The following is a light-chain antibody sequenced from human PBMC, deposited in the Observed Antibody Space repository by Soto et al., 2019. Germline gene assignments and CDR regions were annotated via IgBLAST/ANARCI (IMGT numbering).Light chain of an antibody. Sequence: EIVMTQSPATLSVSPGERATLSCRASQSVGSNLAWYQQKPDQAPRLLIYGASTRATGIPARFSGSGSGTEFTLTISSLQSEDFAVYYCQQCDNWLRTFGQGTKV. CDR3: QQCDNWLRT. CDR1: QSVGSN. CDR2: GAS. J-gene: IGKJ1*01. V-gene: IGKV3-15*01.